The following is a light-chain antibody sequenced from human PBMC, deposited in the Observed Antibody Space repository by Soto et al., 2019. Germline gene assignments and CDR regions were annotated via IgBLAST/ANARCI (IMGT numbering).Light chain of an antibody. CDR2: SAS. CDR1: QSISNY. V-gene: IGKV1-39*01. J-gene: IGKJ1*01. CDR3: QQSYSTLWT. Sequence: DIQMTQSPSSLSASVGDRVTITCRASQSISNYLNWYQQKLGQAPKLLIYSASSLQSGVPSRFSGSGSGTDFTLTISSLLPDDYATYYCQQSYSTLWTFGQGTKVEV.